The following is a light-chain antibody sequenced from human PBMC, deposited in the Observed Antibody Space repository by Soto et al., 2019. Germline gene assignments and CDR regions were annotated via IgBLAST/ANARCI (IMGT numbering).Light chain of an antibody. CDR1: QSVSNNY. CDR2: DAS. Sequence: EIVLTQSPVTLSLSPWERATLSCRSSQSVSNNYLAWYQQKPGQAPRLLIYDASNRATGIPARFSGSGSGTDFTLTISSLEPEDFAVYYCQQRSNWPWTFGQGTKVDIK. J-gene: IGKJ1*01. V-gene: IGKV3-11*01. CDR3: QQRSNWPWT.